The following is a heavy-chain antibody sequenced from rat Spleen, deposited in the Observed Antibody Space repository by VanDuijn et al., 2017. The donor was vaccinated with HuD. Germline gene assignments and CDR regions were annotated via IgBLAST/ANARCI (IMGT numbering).Heavy chain of an antibody. CDR2: ISYDGSSI. J-gene: IGHJ2*01. V-gene: IGHV5-25*01. D-gene: IGHD1-9*01. Sequence: EVQLVESGGGLVQPGRSMKLSCAASGFTFSNYDMAWVRQAPTKGLEWVAFISYDGSSIFYRDSVKGRFTISRDNAKSTLYLQMDSLRSEDTATYYCARRHYGYTDYFDYWGQGVMVTVSS. CDR3: ARRHYGYTDYFDY. CDR1: GFTFSNYD.